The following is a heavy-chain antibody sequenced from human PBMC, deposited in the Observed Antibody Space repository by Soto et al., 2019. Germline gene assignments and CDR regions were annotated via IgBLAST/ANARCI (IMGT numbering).Heavy chain of an antibody. V-gene: IGHV1-3*01. CDR3: ARGRALFRAGDTSVNVFDY. CDR1: GYTLSSYG. CDR2: INGGNGDT. J-gene: IGHJ4*02. D-gene: IGHD1-1*01. Sequence: VQLVQSEAEVKKPGASVKVSCKASGYTLSSYGIHWVRQAPGQRLEWMGWINGGNGDTMYAQKFQGRVTMTRGTSANTAYMEVSSLASKDPAVYYCARGRALFRAGDTSVNVFDYWGQGTLVTVSS.